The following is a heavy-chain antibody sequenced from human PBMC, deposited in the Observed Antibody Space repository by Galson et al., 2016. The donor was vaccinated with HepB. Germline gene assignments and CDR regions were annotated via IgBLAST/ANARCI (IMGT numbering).Heavy chain of an antibody. CDR1: GFTFSIYA. CDR2: ISGRGGNT. D-gene: IGHD6-19*01. CDR3: AKRIEVAGSFDD. J-gene: IGHJ4*02. Sequence: SLRLSCAASGFTFSIYALSWVRQAPGKGLEWVSGISGRGGNTYHADSVKGRITISRDNSKNTLYLQMKSLRADDTAVYYCAKRIEVAGSFDDWGQGTLVTVSA. V-gene: IGHV3-23*01.